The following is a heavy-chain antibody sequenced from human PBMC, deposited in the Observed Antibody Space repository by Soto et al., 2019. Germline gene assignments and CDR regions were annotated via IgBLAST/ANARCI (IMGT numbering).Heavy chain of an antibody. CDR1: GGSVSSAAYY. J-gene: IGHJ4*02. Sequence: SETLSLTCTVSGGSVSSAAYYWSWIRQPPGKGLEWIGYIYYSGSTNYNPSLKSRVTISVDTSKNQFSLKLTSVTAADTSVYYCARQQMVPPYYFNYWGQGTLVTV. V-gene: IGHV4-61*08. CDR2: IYYSGST. CDR3: ARQQMVPPYYFNY. D-gene: IGHD6-13*01.